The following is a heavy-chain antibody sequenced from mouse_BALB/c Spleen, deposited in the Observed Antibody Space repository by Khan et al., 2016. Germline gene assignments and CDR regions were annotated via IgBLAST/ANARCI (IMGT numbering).Heavy chain of an antibody. D-gene: IGHD1-1*01. V-gene: IGHV3-2*02. CDR3: ATTVVAPRFAY. CDR1: GYSITSDYA. Sequence: EVPLQESGPGLVKPSQSLSLTCTVTGYSITSDYAWNWIRQFPGNKLEWMGYISYSGSTSYNPSLKSRISITRDTSKNQFFLQLNSVTTEDTATYYCATTVVAPRFAYWGQGTLVTVSA. CDR2: ISYSGST. J-gene: IGHJ3*01.